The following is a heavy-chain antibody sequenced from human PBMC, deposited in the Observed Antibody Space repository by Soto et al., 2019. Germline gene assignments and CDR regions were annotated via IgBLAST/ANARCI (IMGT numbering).Heavy chain of an antibody. V-gene: IGHV3-33*01. CDR3: ARGPYSGGFDY. D-gene: IGHD6-19*01. CDR1: GFTFSSSG. J-gene: IGHJ4*02. Sequence: QVQLVESGGGVVQPGRSLRLSCAASGFTFSSSGMHWVRQAPGKGLEWVALIWYDGSEKYYADSVKGRFTIPRDNSKNTLYLQMNSLRAEDTAVYYCARGPYSGGFDYWGQGTLVTVSS. CDR2: IWYDGSEK.